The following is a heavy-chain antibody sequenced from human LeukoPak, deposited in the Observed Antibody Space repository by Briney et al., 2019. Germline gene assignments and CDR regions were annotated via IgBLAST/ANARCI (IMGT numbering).Heavy chain of an antibody. CDR2: NNPNSGAT. V-gene: IGHV1-2*02. D-gene: IGHD5-18*01. CDR1: GYTFIGYY. Sequence: GASVKVSCKASGYTFIGYYIHWVRQAAGQGLEWMGWNNPNSGATDYARKFQDRVTMTRDTSTNTAYMELSGLRSDDTAVYYCARVRYGYSTTWEPPRDYFDNWGQGTLVTVSS. J-gene: IGHJ4*02. CDR3: ARVRYGYSTTWEPPRDYFDN.